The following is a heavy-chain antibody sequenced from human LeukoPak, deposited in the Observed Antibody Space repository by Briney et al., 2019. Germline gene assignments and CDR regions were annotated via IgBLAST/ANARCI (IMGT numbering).Heavy chain of an antibody. CDR3: ARVGNRDSSGWDNNWFDP. Sequence: ASVKVSCKASGYTFTSYDINWVRQATGQGLEWMGWMNPNSGNTNYAQKLQGRVTMTTDTSTSTAYMELRSLRSDDTAVYYCARVGNRDSSGWDNNWFDPWGQGTLVTVSS. D-gene: IGHD6-19*01. V-gene: IGHV1-18*01. CDR2: MNPNSGNT. CDR1: GYTFTSYD. J-gene: IGHJ5*02.